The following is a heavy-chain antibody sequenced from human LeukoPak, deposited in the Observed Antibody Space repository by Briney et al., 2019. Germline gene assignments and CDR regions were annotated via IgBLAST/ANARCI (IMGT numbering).Heavy chain of an antibody. Sequence: PGGSLRLSCAASGFTFSSYAMHWVRQAPGKGLEWVAVISYDGSNKYYVDSVKGRFTISRDNSRDTLYLQMNSLRADDTAVYYCAKTGNDFWSGHNWGQGTLVTVSS. CDR2: ISYDGSNK. V-gene: IGHV3-30-3*02. CDR1: GFTFSSYA. J-gene: IGHJ4*02. D-gene: IGHD3-3*01. CDR3: AKTGNDFWSGHN.